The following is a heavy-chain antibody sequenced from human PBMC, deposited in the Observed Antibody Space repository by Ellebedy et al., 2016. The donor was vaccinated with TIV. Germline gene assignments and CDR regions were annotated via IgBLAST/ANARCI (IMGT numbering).Heavy chain of an antibody. CDR2: IYYSGST. CDR3: ARGKRAKIYYYYYMDV. V-gene: IGHV4-59*13. J-gene: IGHJ6*03. CDR1: GGSISSYY. Sequence: SETLSLXXPVSGGSISSYYWSWIRQPPGKGLEWIGHIYYSGSTNYNPSLKSRVTISVDTSKNQFSLKLSSVTAADTAVYYCARGKRAKIYYYYYMDVWGKGTTVTVSS.